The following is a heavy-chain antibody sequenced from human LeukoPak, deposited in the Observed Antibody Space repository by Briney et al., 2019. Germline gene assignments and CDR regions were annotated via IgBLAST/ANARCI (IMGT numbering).Heavy chain of an antibody. Sequence: PGGSLRLSCAASGFTFSSYAMSWVRQAPGKGLEWVSAISGSGGSTYYADSVKGRFTISRDNSKNTLYLQMNSLRAEDTAVYYYAKSISPYYYDSSGYRTWDYWGQGTLVTVSS. CDR1: GFTFSSYA. V-gene: IGHV3-23*01. CDR3: AKSISPYYYDSSGYRTWDY. D-gene: IGHD3-22*01. CDR2: ISGSGGST. J-gene: IGHJ4*02.